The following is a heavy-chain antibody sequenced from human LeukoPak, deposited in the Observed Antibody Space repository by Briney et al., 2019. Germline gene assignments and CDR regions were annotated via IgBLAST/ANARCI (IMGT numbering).Heavy chain of an antibody. Sequence: PSETLSLTCAVYGGSFSGYYWGWIRKPPGKGMEWIGEINRCGSTNYNPSLKSRVTISVDTSKNQFSLKLSSVTAADTAVYYCARGAPPYYYDSIGYYPRHPFDYWGQGTLVTVSS. CDR2: INRCGST. V-gene: IGHV4-34*01. CDR3: ARGAPPYYYDSIGYYPRHPFDY. CDR1: GGSFSGYY. D-gene: IGHD3-22*01. J-gene: IGHJ4*02.